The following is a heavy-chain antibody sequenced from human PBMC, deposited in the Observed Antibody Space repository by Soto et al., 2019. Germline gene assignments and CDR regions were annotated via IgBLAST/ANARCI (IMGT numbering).Heavy chain of an antibody. CDR2: IVVGSGNT. D-gene: IGHD1-7*01. V-gene: IGHV1-58*01. Sequence: QMQLVQSGPEVKKPGTSVKVSCKASTFTFTNSAVQWVRQARGQRLVRIGWIVVGSGNTKYAQNLQGRVTITMDMSSGKAYWELSSLRSGGMAVYYCATHREGTTYSFDYWGQGTLLTVSS. J-gene: IGHJ4*02. CDR1: TFTFTNSA. CDR3: ATHREGTTYSFDY.